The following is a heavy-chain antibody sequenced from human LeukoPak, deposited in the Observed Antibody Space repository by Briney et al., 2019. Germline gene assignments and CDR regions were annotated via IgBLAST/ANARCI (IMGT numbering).Heavy chain of an antibody. CDR1: GGSISTSSYN. J-gene: IGHJ4*02. D-gene: IGHD3-10*01. CDR2: IFYSGNT. V-gene: IGHV4-39*07. CDR3: ARDLTFRTLYGSGSYFEG. Sequence: ETLSLTCTVSGGSISTSSYNWGWIRQPPGKGLEWIGSIFYSGNTYYNPSLKSRITMSVDTSKNQFSLRLTSVTAADTAVYYCARDLTFRTLYGSGSYFEGWGQGTLVTVSS.